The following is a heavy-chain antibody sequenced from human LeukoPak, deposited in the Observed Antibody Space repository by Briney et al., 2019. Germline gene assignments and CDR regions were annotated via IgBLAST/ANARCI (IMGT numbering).Heavy chain of an antibody. D-gene: IGHD6-6*01. J-gene: IGHJ3*02. Sequence: GESLKISCKGSGYSFTSYWIGWVRQMPGKGLEWMGIIYPGDSDTRYSPSFQGQVTISADKSISTAYLQWSSLKASDTAMYYCATPTGLAARGVEAAFDIWGQGTMVTVSS. V-gene: IGHV5-51*01. CDR3: ATPTGLAARGVEAAFDI. CDR2: IYPGDSDT. CDR1: GYSFTSYW.